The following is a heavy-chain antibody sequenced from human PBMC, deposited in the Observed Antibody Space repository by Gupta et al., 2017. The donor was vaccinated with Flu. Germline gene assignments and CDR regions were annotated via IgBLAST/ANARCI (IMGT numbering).Heavy chain of an antibody. J-gene: IGHJ3*01. V-gene: IGHV3-53*01. Sequence: NSRHWVRRPPGKGLEWDASRYYDAMTYYAESVKGRFNISRDNSKNNLYLQMDGLRAEDTAVYYCASVDTTISRGALDLWGLGTAVTVSS. D-gene: IGHD5-18*01. CDR1: NS. CDR2: RYYDAMT. CDR3: ASVDTTISRGALDL.